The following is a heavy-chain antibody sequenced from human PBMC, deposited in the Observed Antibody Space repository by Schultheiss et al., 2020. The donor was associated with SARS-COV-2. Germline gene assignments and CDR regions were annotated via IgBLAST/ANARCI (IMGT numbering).Heavy chain of an antibody. CDR1: GFTFSSYS. CDR2: IRSKAYGGTT. Sequence: GGSLRLSCAASGFTFSSYSMNWVRQAPGKGLEWVGFIRSKAYGGTTEYAASVKGRFTISRDDSKSIAYLQMNSLKTEDTAVYYCTRNYYDSSGYYLKDYYYYYMDVWGKGTTVTVSS. V-gene: IGHV3-49*04. D-gene: IGHD3-22*01. J-gene: IGHJ6*03. CDR3: TRNYYDSSGYYLKDYYYYYMDV.